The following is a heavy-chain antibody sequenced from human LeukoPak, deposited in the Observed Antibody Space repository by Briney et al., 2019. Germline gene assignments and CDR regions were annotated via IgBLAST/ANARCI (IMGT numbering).Heavy chain of an antibody. D-gene: IGHD2-2*01. CDR3: ARESSHCSSTSCFLFDP. CDR2: MYIGGRT. CDR1: GGSISSYY. Sequence: SETLSLTCTVSGGSISSYYWSWIRQPAGKGLEWIGRMYIGGRTNYNPSLKSRVTMSVDTSKNQLSLKLSSVTAADTAMYFCARESSHCSSTSCFLFDPWGQGTLVTVSS. J-gene: IGHJ5*02. V-gene: IGHV4-4*07.